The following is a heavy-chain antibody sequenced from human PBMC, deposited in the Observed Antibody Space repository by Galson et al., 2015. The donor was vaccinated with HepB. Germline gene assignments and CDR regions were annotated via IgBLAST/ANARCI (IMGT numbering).Heavy chain of an antibody. J-gene: IGHJ2*01. CDR1: GGSISSSSYY. CDR3: ARVPDFPWVWYFDL. Sequence: SETLSLTCTVSGGSISSSSYYWGWIRQPPGKGLEWIGEINHSGSTNYNPSLKSRVTMSVDTSKNQFSLKLSSVTAADTAVYYCARVPDFPWVWYFDLWGRGTLVTVSS. CDR2: INHSGST. D-gene: IGHD1-14*01. V-gene: IGHV4-39*07.